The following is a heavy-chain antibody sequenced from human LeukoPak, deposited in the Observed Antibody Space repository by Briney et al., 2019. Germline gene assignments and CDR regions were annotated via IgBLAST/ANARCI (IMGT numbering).Heavy chain of an antibody. Sequence: GASVKVSCKACGYTLTSYDINWVRQATGQGLEWMGWMNPNSGNTGYAQKFQGRVTMTRNTSISTAYMELSSLRSEDTAVYYCARRAVGNSYYYSMDVWGKGTTVTVSS. J-gene: IGHJ6*03. CDR2: MNPNSGNT. CDR1: GYTLTSYD. CDR3: ARRAVGNSYYYSMDV. D-gene: IGHD6-19*01. V-gene: IGHV1-8*01.